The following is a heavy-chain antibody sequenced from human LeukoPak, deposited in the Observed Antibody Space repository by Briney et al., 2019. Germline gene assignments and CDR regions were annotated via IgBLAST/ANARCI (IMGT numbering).Heavy chain of an antibody. CDR3: ARYAPYYYDSSGSPT. V-gene: IGHV3-66*01. CDR2: IYSGGST. CDR1: GFTVSSNY. Sequence: GGSLRLSCAASGFTVSSNYMSWVRQAPGKGLEWVSVIYSGGSTYYADSVKGRFTISRDNSKNTLYLQMNSLRAVDTAVYYCARYAPYYYDSSGSPTWGQGTLVTVSS. J-gene: IGHJ5*02. D-gene: IGHD3-22*01.